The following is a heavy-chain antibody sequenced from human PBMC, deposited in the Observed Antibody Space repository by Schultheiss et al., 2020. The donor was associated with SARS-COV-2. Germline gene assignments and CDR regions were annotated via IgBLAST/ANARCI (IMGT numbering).Heavy chain of an antibody. CDR1: GYTFTSYD. D-gene: IGHD4-17*01. CDR2: MNPNSGNT. V-gene: IGHV1-8*02. J-gene: IGHJ3*02. CDR3: AAVGRTTVTTIDAFDI. Sequence: ASVKVSCKASGYTFTSYDINWVRQATGQGLEWMGWMNPNSGNTGYAQKFQGRVTMTRNTSISTAYMELSSLRSEDTAVYYCAAVGRTTVTTIDAFDIWGQGTMVTVSS.